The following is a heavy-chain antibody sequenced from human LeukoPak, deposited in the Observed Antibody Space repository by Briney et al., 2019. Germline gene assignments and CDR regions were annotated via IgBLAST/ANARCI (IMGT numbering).Heavy chain of an antibody. D-gene: IGHD2-15*01. J-gene: IGHJ4*02. Sequence: GGSLRLSCAASGFTFSTYWMSWVRQAPGKGLEWVANIKQDGSEKFYVDSVKGRFTISRDNAKNSLFLQMNSLRADDTAVYFCARDKGYFDYWGQGTLVTVSS. CDR1: GFTFSTYW. V-gene: IGHV3-7*01. CDR2: IKQDGSEK. CDR3: ARDKGYFDY.